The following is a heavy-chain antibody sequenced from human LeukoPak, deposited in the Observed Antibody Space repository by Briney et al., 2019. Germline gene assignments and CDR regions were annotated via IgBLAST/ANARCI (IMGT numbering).Heavy chain of an antibody. Sequence: GGSLRLSCAASGFTFNNYWMSWVRQAPGKGLELVANIKEDGGEKYYVDSVNGRFTISIDNAKNSLYLQMNSLRAEETALYYCAKTLPYVNWFDPWGQGTLVTVSS. D-gene: IGHD2-8*01. CDR1: GFTFNNYW. CDR2: IKEDGGEK. J-gene: IGHJ5*02. V-gene: IGHV3-7*01. CDR3: AKTLPYVNWFDP.